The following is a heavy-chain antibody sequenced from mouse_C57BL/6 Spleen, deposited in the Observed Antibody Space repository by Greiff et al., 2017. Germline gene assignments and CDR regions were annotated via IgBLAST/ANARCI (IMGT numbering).Heavy chain of an antibody. J-gene: IGHJ4*01. CDR3: ASCPYYGSSHYAMDY. V-gene: IGHV5-17*01. CDR2: ISPGSSTI. Sequence: VQLKESGGGLVKPGGSLKLSCAASGFTFSDYGMHWVRQAPGKGLEWVAYISPGSSTIYYADKVKGRITLSRDNATNTLFLQLTRLTSEDTAMSYCASCPYYGSSHYAMDYWGQGTSVTVSS. CDR1: GFTFSDYG. D-gene: IGHD1-1*01.